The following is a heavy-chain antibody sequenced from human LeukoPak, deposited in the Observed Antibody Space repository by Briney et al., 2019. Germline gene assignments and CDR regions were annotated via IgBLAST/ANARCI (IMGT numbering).Heavy chain of an antibody. CDR3: VRRGGGSWYYFDY. D-gene: IGHD2-15*01. Sequence: PSETLSLTCTVSGGSISSSNSYWDWIRHPPGMGLEWIGNIYYSGSTKYNASLKRRVTISVDTSKNQFSLKVSSVTAADTALYYCVRRGGGSWYYFDYWGQGTLVTVSS. V-gene: IGHV4-39*01. CDR1: GGSISSSNSY. J-gene: IGHJ4*02. CDR2: IYYSGST.